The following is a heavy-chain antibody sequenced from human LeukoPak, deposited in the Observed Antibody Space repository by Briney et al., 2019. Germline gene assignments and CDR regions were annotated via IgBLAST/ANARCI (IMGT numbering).Heavy chain of an antibody. CDR1: GFTFTSSA. CDR3: AADIPMTTVTNYYYYGMDV. J-gene: IGHJ6*02. Sequence: SVKVSCKASGFTFTSSAVQWVRQARGQRLEWIGWIVVGSGNTNYAQKFQERVTITRDMSTSTAYMELSSLRSEDTAVYYCAADIPMTTVTNYYYYGMDVWGQGTTVTVSS. CDR2: IVVGSGNT. V-gene: IGHV1-58*01. D-gene: IGHD4-11*01.